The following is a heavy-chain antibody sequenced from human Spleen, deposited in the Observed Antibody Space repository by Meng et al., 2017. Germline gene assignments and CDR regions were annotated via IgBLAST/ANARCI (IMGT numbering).Heavy chain of an antibody. CDR2: IYHSGST. J-gene: IGHJ4*02. D-gene: IGHD2-21*01. Sequence: VHLQASGPGLVKPSGARSLTCAVPGSSISRDNWWSWVRQPPGKGLEWIGEIYHSGSTNYNPSLKSRITISVDKPKNQFSPTLSSVTAADTAVYYCTKNDFYCLGYWGQGTLVTVSS. V-gene: IGHV4-4*02. CDR3: TKNDFYCLGY. CDR1: GSSISRDNW.